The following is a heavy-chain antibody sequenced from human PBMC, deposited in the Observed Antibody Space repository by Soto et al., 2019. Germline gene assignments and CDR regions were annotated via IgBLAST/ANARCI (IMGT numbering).Heavy chain of an antibody. Sequence: GGSLRLSCAASGFTFIDYYMSWIRQAPGKGLEWVSYISSSGSTIYYADSVKGRFTISRDNAKNSLYLQMNSLRAEDTAVYYCARVCSGLDGSGRDYPPPWASDWFDPWGQGTLVTVAS. D-gene: IGHD3-10*01. J-gene: IGHJ5*02. CDR1: GFTFIDYY. V-gene: IGHV3-11*01. CDR2: ISSSGSTI. CDR3: ARVCSGLDGSGRDYPPPWASDWFDP.